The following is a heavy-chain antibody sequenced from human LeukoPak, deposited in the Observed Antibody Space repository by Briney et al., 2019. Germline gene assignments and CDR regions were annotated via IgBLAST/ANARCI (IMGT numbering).Heavy chain of an antibody. CDR3: AREPPAPTVTRAFDI. CDR1: GYSISSGYY. V-gene: IGHV4-38-2*02. CDR2: MYHSGST. J-gene: IGHJ3*02. Sequence: SETLSLTCTVSGYSISSGYYWGWIRQPPGKGLEWIGTMYHSGSTYYNPSLKSRVTISTDMSKNQFSLNLRSVTAADTAVYYCAREPPAPTVTRAFDIWGQGTMVTVSS. D-gene: IGHD4-17*01.